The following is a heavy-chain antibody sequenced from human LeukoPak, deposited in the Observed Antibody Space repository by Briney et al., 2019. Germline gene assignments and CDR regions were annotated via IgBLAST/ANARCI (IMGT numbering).Heavy chain of an antibody. CDR1: GGSFSGYY. D-gene: IGHD3-10*01. CDR2: INHSGCT. V-gene: IGHV4-34*01. Sequence: SETLSLTCAVYGGSFSGYYWSWIRQPPGKGLEWIGEINHSGCTNYNPSLKSRVTISVDTSKNQFSLKLSSVTAADTAVYYCATAKGVTMVHSNRGPYPAPFDYWGQGTLVTVSS. J-gene: IGHJ4*02. CDR3: ATAKGVTMVHSNRGPYPAPFDY.